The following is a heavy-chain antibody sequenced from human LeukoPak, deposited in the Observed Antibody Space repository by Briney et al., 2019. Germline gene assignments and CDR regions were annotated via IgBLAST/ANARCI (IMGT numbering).Heavy chain of an antibody. V-gene: IGHV3-48*03. CDR2: ISSSDNTI. Sequence: GGSLRLSCAASGFTFSSYEMHWVRQVPGEGLEWVSYISSSDNTIYYADSVKGRFTIARDNAKNSLYLQMNSLRAEDTAVYYCAELGITMIGGVWGKGTTVTISS. J-gene: IGHJ6*04. D-gene: IGHD3-10*02. CDR3: AELGITMIGGV. CDR1: GFTFSSYE.